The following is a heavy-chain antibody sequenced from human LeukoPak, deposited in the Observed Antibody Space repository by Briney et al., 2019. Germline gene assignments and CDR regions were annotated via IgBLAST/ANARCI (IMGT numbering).Heavy chain of an antibody. V-gene: IGHV3-74*01. Sequence: GGSLRLSCAASGFTFSNYWMHWVRHAPGKGLVWVSRINSDGINTSYADSVKGRFTISRDNAKNTLNLQMNSLRAEDTAVYYCARDLGQYYDTSDNWFDPWGQGTLVAVSS. CDR3: ARDLGQYYDTSDNWFDP. CDR1: GFTFSNYW. D-gene: IGHD3-22*01. J-gene: IGHJ5*02. CDR2: INSDGINT.